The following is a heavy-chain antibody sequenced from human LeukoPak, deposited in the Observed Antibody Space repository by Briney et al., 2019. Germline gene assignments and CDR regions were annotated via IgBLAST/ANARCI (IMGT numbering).Heavy chain of an antibody. CDR3: TRDTFGPDDH. D-gene: IGHD3-16*01. CDR1: GFTFSSYW. J-gene: IGHJ5*02. CDR2: INTDGSIT. V-gene: IGHV3-74*01. Sequence: GGSLRLSCAASGFTFSSYWMHWVRQVPGKGLVWVSRINTDGSITNYADSVRGRFTISRDNAKRTLFLQMNSLRAEDTAVYYCTRDTFGPDDHWGQGTLVTVTS.